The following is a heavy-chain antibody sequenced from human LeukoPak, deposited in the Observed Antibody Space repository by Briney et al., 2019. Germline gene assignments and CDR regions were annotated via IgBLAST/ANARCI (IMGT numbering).Heavy chain of an antibody. Sequence: SQTLSLTCTVSGGSISSGGYYWSWIRQHPGKGLEWIGYIYYSGSTYYNPSLKSRVTISVDTSENQFSLKLSSVTAADTAVYYCARDATIAAAGPGYFDYWGQGTLVTVSS. CDR2: IYYSGST. CDR1: GGSISSGGYY. D-gene: IGHD6-13*01. V-gene: IGHV4-31*03. CDR3: ARDATIAAAGPGYFDY. J-gene: IGHJ4*02.